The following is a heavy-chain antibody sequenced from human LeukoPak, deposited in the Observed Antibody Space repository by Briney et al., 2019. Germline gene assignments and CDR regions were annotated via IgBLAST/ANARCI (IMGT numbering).Heavy chain of an antibody. Sequence: KPGGSLRLSCAASGFTFSSYSMNRVRQAPGKGLEWVSSISSSSSYIYYADSVKGRFTISRDNAKNSLYLQMNSLRAEDTAVYYCARDPSSSWYSNNWFDPRGQGTLVTVSS. J-gene: IGHJ5*02. CDR2: ISSSSSYI. V-gene: IGHV3-21*01. CDR1: GFTFSSYS. D-gene: IGHD6-13*01. CDR3: ARDPSSSWYSNNWFDP.